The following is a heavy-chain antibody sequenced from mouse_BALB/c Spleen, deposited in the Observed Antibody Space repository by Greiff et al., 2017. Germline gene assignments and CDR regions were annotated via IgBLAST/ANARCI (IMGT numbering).Heavy chain of an antibody. CDR3: ARGTGKAWFAY. CDR2: ISDGGSYT. D-gene: IGHD4-1*01. CDR1: GFTFSDYY. J-gene: IGHJ3*01. V-gene: IGHV5-4*02. Sequence: EVHLVESGGGLVKPGGSLKLSCAASGFTFSDYYMYWVRQTPEKRLEWVATISDGGSYTYYPDSVKGRFTISRDNAKNNLYLQMSSLKSEDTAMYYCARGTGKAWFAYWGQGTLVTVSA.